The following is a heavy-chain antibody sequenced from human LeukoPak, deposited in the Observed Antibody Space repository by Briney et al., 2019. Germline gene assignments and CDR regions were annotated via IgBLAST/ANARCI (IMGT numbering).Heavy chain of an antibody. Sequence: SETLSLTCSVSGGSITKNGYYWSWIRQPPGKGLEWIGYIYYSGSTNYNPSLKSRVTISVDTSKNQFSLKLSSVTAADTAVYYCARADYDFWSGYGPTGWFDPWGQGTLVTVSS. CDR1: GGSITKNGYY. CDR3: ARADYDFWSGYGPTGWFDP. V-gene: IGHV4-61*08. CDR2: IYYSGST. J-gene: IGHJ5*02. D-gene: IGHD3-3*01.